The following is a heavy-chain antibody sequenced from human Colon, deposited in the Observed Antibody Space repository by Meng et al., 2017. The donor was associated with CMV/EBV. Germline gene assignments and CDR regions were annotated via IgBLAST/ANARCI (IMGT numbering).Heavy chain of an antibody. D-gene: IGHD3-10*01. J-gene: IGHJ4*02. CDR3: ARAARDRIHYYGSGSYFDS. V-gene: IGHV4-59*01. CDR2: IYYSGST. CDR1: GGSISSYY. Sequence: SETLSLTCSVSGGSISSYYWSWIRQPPGKGLEWIGYIYYSGSTNYSPSLKSRVTISVDTSKNQFSLNLTSVTAADTAVYYCARAARDRIHYYGSGSYFDSWGQGTLVTVSS.